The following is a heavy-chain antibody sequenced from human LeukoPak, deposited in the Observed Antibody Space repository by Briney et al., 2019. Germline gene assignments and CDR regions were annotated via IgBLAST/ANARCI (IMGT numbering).Heavy chain of an antibody. J-gene: IGHJ4*02. Sequence: GASLKISCKCSGYSFSSYWIGWVRQMPGKGLEWVGMIYPGDSDTSYSPSFQGQVTISADKSISTAYLQWSSLKASDTAMYYCARRAYCGGDCYLDYWGQGTLVTVSS. D-gene: IGHD2-21*02. V-gene: IGHV5-51*01. CDR2: IYPGDSDT. CDR1: GYSFSSYW. CDR3: ARRAYCGGDCYLDY.